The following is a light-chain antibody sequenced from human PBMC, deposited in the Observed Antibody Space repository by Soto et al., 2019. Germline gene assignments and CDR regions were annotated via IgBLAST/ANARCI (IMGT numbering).Light chain of an antibody. J-gene: IGLJ2*01. V-gene: IGLV2-14*03. CDR3: GSYASATLI. CDR2: EVR. CDR1: SSDIGAYDY. Sequence: QSVLTQPASVSGSPGQSITISCTGTSSDIGAYDYVSWFQQYSGKAPTLIIYEVRLRPSGVSSRFSGSKSGNTASLTISGLQTEDEADYYCGSYASATLIFGGGTQLTVL.